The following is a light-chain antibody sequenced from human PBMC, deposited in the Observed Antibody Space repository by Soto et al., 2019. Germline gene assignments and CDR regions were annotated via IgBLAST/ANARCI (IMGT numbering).Light chain of an antibody. CDR1: STDVGSYNR. J-gene: IGLJ2*01. CDR3: SSYTSSNSLV. V-gene: IGLV2-18*02. Sequence: QSALTQPPSVSGSPGQSVTISCTGTSTDVGSYNRVSWYQQPPGTAPKLMIYEVSYRPSGVPDRFSGSKSGNTASLTISGLQAEDEVDYYCSSYTSSNSLVFGGGTQLTV. CDR2: EVS.